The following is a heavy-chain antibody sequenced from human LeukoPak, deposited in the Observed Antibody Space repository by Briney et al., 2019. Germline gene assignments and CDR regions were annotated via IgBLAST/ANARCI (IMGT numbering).Heavy chain of an antibody. CDR2: ISSSGSTI. V-gene: IGHV3-48*03. CDR3: ARGSSSSPLFDY. J-gene: IGHJ4*02. D-gene: IGHD6-6*01. CDR1: GFTFSSYE. Sequence: GGSLRLSCAASGFTFSSYEMNWVRQAPGKGLEWVSYISSSGSTIYYADSVKGRFTISRDNAKNSLYLQMSSLRAEDTAVYYCARGSSSSPLFDYWGQGTLVTVSS.